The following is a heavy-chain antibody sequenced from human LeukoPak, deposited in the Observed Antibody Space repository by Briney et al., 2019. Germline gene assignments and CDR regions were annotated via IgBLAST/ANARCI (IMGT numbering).Heavy chain of an antibody. CDR2: SNTNTGNP. CDR1: GYTFTSYA. D-gene: IGHD2/OR15-2a*01. Sequence: ASVKLSCKASGYTFTSYAMNWVRQAPGQGLEWMGWSNTNTGNPTYDQASTGRFVFSSDTSVSTAYLQIRSLKAEDTDVSSGERYSDPAKIVVLRYGMDVWGQGTTVTVSS. CDR3: ERYSDPAKIVVLRYGMDV. J-gene: IGHJ6*02. V-gene: IGHV7-4-1*01.